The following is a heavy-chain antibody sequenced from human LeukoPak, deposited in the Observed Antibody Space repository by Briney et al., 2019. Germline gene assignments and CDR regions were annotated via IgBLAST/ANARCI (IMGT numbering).Heavy chain of an antibody. J-gene: IGHJ4*02. CDR3: ARGGGEMAFDY. CDR2: LYSGGNT. Sequence: PGGSLRLSCAASGFTVSSNYVSWVRQAPGKGLEWVSVLYSGGNTYYADSVKGRFTISRDNSKNTLYLQMNSLRADDTAVYYCARGGGEMAFDYWGQGTLVTVSS. D-gene: IGHD5-24*01. V-gene: IGHV3-53*01. CDR1: GFTVSSNY.